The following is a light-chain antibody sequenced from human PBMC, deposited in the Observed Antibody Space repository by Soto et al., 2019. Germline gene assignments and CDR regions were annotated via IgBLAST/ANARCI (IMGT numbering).Light chain of an antibody. Sequence: ALTQPASVSGSPGQSITISCTGTSSDVGGYNYVSWYQQHPGKAPKLMIYDVSNRPSGVSNRFSGSKSGNTASLTISGLQTEDEADYYCSSFTSSTTYVFGTGTKVTVL. V-gene: IGLV2-14*01. CDR2: DVS. CDR1: SSDVGGYNY. CDR3: SSFTSSTTYV. J-gene: IGLJ1*01.